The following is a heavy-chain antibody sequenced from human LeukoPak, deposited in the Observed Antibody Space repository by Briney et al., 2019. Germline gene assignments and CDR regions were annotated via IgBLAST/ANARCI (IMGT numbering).Heavy chain of an antibody. CDR1: GFTFSSYA. CDR2: ISGSGGST. CDR3: AKAGYSSSWSFFNS. D-gene: IGHD6-13*01. V-gene: IGHV3-23*01. J-gene: IGHJ4*02. Sequence: GGSLRLSCGASGFTFSSYAMSWVRQAPGKGLEWVSTISGSGGSTYYADSVKGRFTISRDNSKNTLSLQMSSLRAEDTAVYYCAKAGYSSSWSFFNSWGQGTLVTVSS.